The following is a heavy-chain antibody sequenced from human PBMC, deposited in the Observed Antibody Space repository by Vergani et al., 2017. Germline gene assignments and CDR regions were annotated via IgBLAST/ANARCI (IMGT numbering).Heavy chain of an antibody. CDR3: VRGGTYCTDGICYRY. Sequence: QVQLVQSGAEVKTPGASMKVSCKASGYTFTSSYVHWVRQAPGQGLEWMGIINPSGGSTSYAQKFQGRVTMTRDTSTSTVYMELSSLRAEDTAVYYCVRGGTYCTDGICYRYWGQGSLVTVSS. V-gene: IGHV1-46*01. D-gene: IGHD2-8*01. CDR1: GYTFTSSY. CDR2: INPSGGST. J-gene: IGHJ4*02.